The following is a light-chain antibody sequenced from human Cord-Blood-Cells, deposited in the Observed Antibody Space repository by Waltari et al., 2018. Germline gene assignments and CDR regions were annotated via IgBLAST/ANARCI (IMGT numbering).Light chain of an antibody. CDR1: QSISSY. CDR3: QQSYSTPYT. Sequence: DIKMTQSPSSLSVSVGDRVTITCRASQSISSYLNWYQQKPGKAPKLLIYAASSLQSGVPSRFSGSGSGTDFTLTISSLQPEDFATYYCQQSYSTPYTFGQGTKLEIK. V-gene: IGKV1-39*01. CDR2: AAS. J-gene: IGKJ2*01.